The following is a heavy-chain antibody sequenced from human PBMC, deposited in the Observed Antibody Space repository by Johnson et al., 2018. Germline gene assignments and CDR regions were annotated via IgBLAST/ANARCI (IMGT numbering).Heavy chain of an antibody. CDR3: ATIYSGYEHYYYYGMEV. CDR1: RLTFSNYG. D-gene: IGHD5-12*01. V-gene: IGHV3-33*01. Sequence: QVQLVQSGGGVVQPGRSLRLSCVASRLTFSNYGMHWVRQAPGKGLEWVAFIWYDGSNKYYAESVKGRFTISRDNSKNMLYLQMNSLRADDTAVYYCATIYSGYEHYYYYGMEVWGQGTTVTVSS. CDR2: IWYDGSNK. J-gene: IGHJ6*02.